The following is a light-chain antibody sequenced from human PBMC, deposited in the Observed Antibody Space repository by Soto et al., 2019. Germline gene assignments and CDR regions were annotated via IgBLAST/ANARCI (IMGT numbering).Light chain of an antibody. CDR2: GNR. J-gene: IGLJ3*02. Sequence: QSVLTQPPSVSGAPGQRVTISCTGNNSNLGAGYDVHWYQQLPGAAPKLVVFGNRNRPSGVPERFSGSKSGTSASLAITGLQAGDEADYYCQAYDYSLTAFVFGGGTKLTVL. CDR1: NSNLGAGYD. CDR3: QAYDYSLTAFV. V-gene: IGLV1-40*01.